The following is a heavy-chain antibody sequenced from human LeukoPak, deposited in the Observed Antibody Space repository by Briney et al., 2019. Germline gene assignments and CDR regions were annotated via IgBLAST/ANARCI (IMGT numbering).Heavy chain of an antibody. CDR1: GGSISSYY. J-gene: IGHJ6*03. D-gene: IGHD3-9*01. CDR2: IYYSGST. V-gene: IGHV4-59*01. Sequence: SETLSLTCTVSGGSISSYYWSWIRQPPGKGLEWIGYIYYSGSTNYNPSLKSRVTISVDTSKNQFSLKLSSVTAADTAVYYCARGYFDWSVGYYYYYMDVWGKGTTVTVSS. CDR3: ARGYFDWSVGYYYYYMDV.